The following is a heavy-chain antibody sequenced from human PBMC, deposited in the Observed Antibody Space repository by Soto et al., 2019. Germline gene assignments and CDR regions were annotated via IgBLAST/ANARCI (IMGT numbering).Heavy chain of an antibody. CDR2: ISSSGSTI. CDR1: GFTFSSYE. CDR3: ARDYYDSSGYYNNWFDP. J-gene: IGHJ5*02. D-gene: IGHD3-22*01. Sequence: GGSLRLSCAASGFTFSSYEMNWVRQAPGKGLEWVSYISSSGSTIYYADSVKGRFTISRDNAKNSLYLPMNSLRAEDTAVYYCARDYYDSSGYYNNWFDPWGQGTLVTVSS. V-gene: IGHV3-48*03.